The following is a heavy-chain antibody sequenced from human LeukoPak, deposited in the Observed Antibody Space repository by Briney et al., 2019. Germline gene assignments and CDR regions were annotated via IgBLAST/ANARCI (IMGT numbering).Heavy chain of an antibody. CDR3: ASLSGHSSSFDY. CDR2: IYTSGST. Sequence: SETLSLTCAVSGGSISSYYWSWIRQPAGKGLEWIGRIYTSGSTNYNPSLKSRVTMSVDTSKNQFSLKLSSVTAADTAVYYCASLSGHSSSFDYWGQGTLVTVSS. J-gene: IGHJ4*02. CDR1: GGSISSYY. V-gene: IGHV4-4*07. D-gene: IGHD6-6*01.